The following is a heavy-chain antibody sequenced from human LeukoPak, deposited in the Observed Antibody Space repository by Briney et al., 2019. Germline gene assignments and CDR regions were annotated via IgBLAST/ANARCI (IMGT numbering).Heavy chain of an antibody. D-gene: IGHD3-22*01. J-gene: IGHJ3*02. V-gene: IGHV1-69*13. CDR3: ARVKDSSADAFDI. CDR2: IIPIFGTA. Sequence: SVKVSCKASGGTFSSYAISWVRQAPGQGLEWMGGIIPIFGTANYAQKFQGRVTITADESTSTAYMELSSLRSEDTAVYYCARVKDSSADAFDIWGQGTMVTVSS. CDR1: GGTFSSYA.